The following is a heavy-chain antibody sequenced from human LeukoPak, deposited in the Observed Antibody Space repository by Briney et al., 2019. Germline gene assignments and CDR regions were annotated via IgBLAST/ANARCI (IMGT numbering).Heavy chain of an antibody. J-gene: IGHJ4*02. D-gene: IGHD2-2*01. V-gene: IGHV1-2*03. Sequence: LVASVKVSCKASGYTFTGHYMHWVRQAPGQGLEWMGWINPNSGGTNYAQKFQGRVTMTRDTSISTAYMELSRLRSGDTAVYYCARDGFGWRSCSSTSCSSLDYWGQGTLVTVSS. CDR1: GYTFTGHY. CDR2: INPNSGGT. CDR3: ARDGFGWRSCSSTSCSSLDY.